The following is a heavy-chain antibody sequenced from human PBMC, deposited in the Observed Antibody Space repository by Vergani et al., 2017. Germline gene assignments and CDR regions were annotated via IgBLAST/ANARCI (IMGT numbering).Heavy chain of an antibody. CDR1: GGSISSYY. J-gene: IGHJ6*03. CDR3: ARSRDGYNYGYYYYYMDV. D-gene: IGHD5-24*01. V-gene: IGHV4-59*01. Sequence: QVQLQESGPGLVKPSETLSLTCTVSGGSISSYYWSWIRQPPGKGLEWIGSIYYSGSTNYNPSLKSRVTISVDTSKNQFSLKLSSVTAADTAVCYCARSRDGYNYGYYYYYMDVWGKGTTVTVSS. CDR2: IYYSGST.